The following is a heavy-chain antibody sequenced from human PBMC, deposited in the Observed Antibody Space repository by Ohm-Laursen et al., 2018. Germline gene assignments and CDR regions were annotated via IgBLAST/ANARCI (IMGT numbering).Heavy chain of an antibody. CDR1: GGSISDYY. CDR3: ARVPPTYSSSDY. CDR2: IFYSGSI. J-gene: IGHJ4*02. D-gene: IGHD6-6*01. Sequence: TLSLTCTVSGGSISDYYWSWIRQPPGKGLEWIGYIFYSGSINYNPSLKSRVTISVDTSKNQFSLKLKSVTAADTAVYYCARVPPTYSSSDYWGQGTLVTVSS. V-gene: IGHV4-59*08.